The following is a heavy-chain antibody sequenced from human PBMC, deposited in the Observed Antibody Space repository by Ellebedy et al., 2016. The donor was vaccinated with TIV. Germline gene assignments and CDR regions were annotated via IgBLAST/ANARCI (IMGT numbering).Heavy chain of an antibody. Sequence: GESLKISCAASGFTFSLYSMNWVRQAPGKGLEWISYISSGSCSIYYADSVKGRFTITSDNDKNFLYLQMSRLRVEDTAVYYCARDCRQWLAQGDALDVWGQGTTVTVSS. CDR3: ARDCRQWLAQGDALDV. CDR1: GFTFSLYS. V-gene: IGHV3-48*01. J-gene: IGHJ6*02. D-gene: IGHD6-19*01. CDR2: ISSGSCSI.